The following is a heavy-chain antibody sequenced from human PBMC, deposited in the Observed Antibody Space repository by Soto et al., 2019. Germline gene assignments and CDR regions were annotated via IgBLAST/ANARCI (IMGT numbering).Heavy chain of an antibody. CDR3: AKGDIVVVPAANFDY. CDR2: ISGSGGST. V-gene: IGHV3-23*01. Sequence: GKGLEWVSAISGSGGSTYYADSVKGRFTISRDNSKNTLYLQMNSLRAEDTAVYYCAKGDIVVVPAANFDYWGQGTLVTVSS. D-gene: IGHD2-2*01. J-gene: IGHJ4*02.